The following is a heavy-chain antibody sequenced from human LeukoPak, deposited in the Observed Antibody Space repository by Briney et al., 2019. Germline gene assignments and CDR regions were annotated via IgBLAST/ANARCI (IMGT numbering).Heavy chain of an antibody. J-gene: IGHJ6*03. CDR2: ISGSRSYI. CDR3: ARGFGSSIPYSYYYYLDV. D-gene: IGHD6-6*01. Sequence: GGSLRLSCAASGFAFNSYSMNWVRQAPGKGLEWVSSISGSRSYIYYADSVKGRFTISRDNAKNSLYLQMNSLRAEDDTAVYYCARGFGSSIPYSYYYYLDVWGKGTTVTVSS. V-gene: IGHV3-21*01. CDR1: GFAFNSYS.